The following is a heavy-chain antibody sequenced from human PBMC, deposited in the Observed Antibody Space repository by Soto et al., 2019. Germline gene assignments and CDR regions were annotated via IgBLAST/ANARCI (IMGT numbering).Heavy chain of an antibody. D-gene: IGHD6-19*01. CDR3: ARSVAVPGAHIDY. CDR1: GGSISGSY. V-gene: IGHV4-59*01. Sequence: SETLSLTCSVSGGSISGSYWSWIRQSPGKGLEWLGYVYYTGSTNYSPSLRSRVSISVDTSKNEFSLRLSSVTAADTAVYFCARSVAVPGAHIDYWGQGTQSPSPQ. CDR2: VYYTGST. J-gene: IGHJ4*02.